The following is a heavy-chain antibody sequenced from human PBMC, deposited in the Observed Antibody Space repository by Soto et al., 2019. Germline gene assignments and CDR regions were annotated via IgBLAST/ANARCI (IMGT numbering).Heavy chain of an antibody. D-gene: IGHD3-3*01. Sequence: GGSLRLSCAASGFTFSSYSMNWVRQAPGKGLEWVSYISSSSSTIYYADSVKGRFTISRDNAKNSLYLQMNSLRDEDTAVYYCARDRIRVFGVVTDAFDIWGQGTMVTVSS. J-gene: IGHJ3*02. CDR3: ARDRIRVFGVVTDAFDI. V-gene: IGHV3-48*02. CDR1: GFTFSSYS. CDR2: ISSSSSTI.